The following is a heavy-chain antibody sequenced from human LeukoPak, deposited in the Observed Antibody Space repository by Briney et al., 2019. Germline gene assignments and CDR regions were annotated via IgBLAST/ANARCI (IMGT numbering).Heavy chain of an antibody. V-gene: IGHV3-21*01. D-gene: IGHD1-26*01. CDR2: ISSSSSYI. Sequence: GGSLRPSCAASGFTFSSYSMNWVRQAPGKGLEWVSSISSSSSYIYYADSVKGRFTISRDNAKNSLYLQMNSLRAEDTAVYYCARDIVGANAWNYWGQGTLVTVSS. J-gene: IGHJ4*02. CDR1: GFTFSSYS. CDR3: ARDIVGANAWNY.